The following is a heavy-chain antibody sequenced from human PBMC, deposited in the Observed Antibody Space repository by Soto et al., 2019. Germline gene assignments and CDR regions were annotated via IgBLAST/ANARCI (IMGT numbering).Heavy chain of an antibody. Sequence: EVQLVQSGAEVKKPGESLKISCKGSGYSFTSYWIAWVRQMPGKGLEWMGRIDPRDSHINYSPSFQGHVTISADKSIRTADRQWSRLRASDTAMYDCARRAVDTARGRDGMDVWGQGATVTVSS. V-gene: IGHV5-10-1*01. D-gene: IGHD5-18*01. CDR1: GYSFTSYW. J-gene: IGHJ6*02. CDR2: IDPRDSHI. CDR3: ARRAVDTARGRDGMDV.